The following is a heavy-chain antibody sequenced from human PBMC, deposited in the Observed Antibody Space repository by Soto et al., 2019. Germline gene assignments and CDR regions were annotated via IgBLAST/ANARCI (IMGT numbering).Heavy chain of an antibody. J-gene: IGHJ6*02. CDR3: AREVEVQGWFSSYYGMDV. CDR2: ISSSSSYI. V-gene: IGHV3-21*01. CDR1: GFTFSSYS. D-gene: IGHD6-19*01. Sequence: EVQLVESGGGLVKPGGSLRLSCAASGFTFSSYSMNWVRQAPGKGLEWVSSISSSSSYIYYADSVKGRFTISRDNAKNSLYLQMNSLRAEDTAVYYCAREVEVQGWFSSYYGMDVWGQGTTVTVSS.